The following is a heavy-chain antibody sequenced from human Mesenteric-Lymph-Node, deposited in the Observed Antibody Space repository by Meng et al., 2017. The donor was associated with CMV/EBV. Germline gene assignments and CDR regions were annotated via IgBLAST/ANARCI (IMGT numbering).Heavy chain of an antibody. V-gene: IGHV3-21*01. J-gene: IGHJ6*02. CDR1: GFTFSSYS. CDR3: ASGYCSSTSCYKDWYYYGMDV. D-gene: IGHD2-2*02. CDR2: ISSSSSYI. Sequence: GESLKISCAASGFTFSSYSMNWVRQAPGKGPEWVSSISSSSSYIYYADSVKGRFTISRDNAKNSLYLQMNSLRAEDTAVYYCASGYCSSTSCYKDWYYYGMDVWGQGTTVTVSS.